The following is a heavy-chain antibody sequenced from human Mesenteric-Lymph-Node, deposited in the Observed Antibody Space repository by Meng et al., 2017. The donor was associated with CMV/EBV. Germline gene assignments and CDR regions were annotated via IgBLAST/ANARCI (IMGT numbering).Heavy chain of an antibody. CDR2: ISSSGSTI. CDR3: ARLDHALGALDI. Sequence: GGSLRLSCAASGFTFSSYEMNWVRQAPGKGLEWVSYISSSGSTIYYADSVKGRFTISRDNAKNSLYLQMNSLRAEDTAVYYCARLDHALGALDIWGQGTMVTVSS. J-gene: IGHJ3*02. CDR1: GFTFSSYE. V-gene: IGHV3-48*03. D-gene: IGHD3-10*01.